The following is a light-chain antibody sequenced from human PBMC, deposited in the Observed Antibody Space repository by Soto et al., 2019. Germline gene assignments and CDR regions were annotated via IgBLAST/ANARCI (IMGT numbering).Light chain of an antibody. CDR2: DVS. CDR3: CSYAGSYTFYV. V-gene: IGLV2-11*01. J-gene: IGLJ1*01. CDR1: SSDVGGYNY. Sequence: QSVLTQPRSVSGSPGQSVTISCTGTSSDVGGYNYVSCYQQHPGKAPKLMIYDVSKRPSGVPDRFSGSKSGNTASLTISGLQAEDEVDYYCCSYAGSYTFYVFGTGTKVTVL.